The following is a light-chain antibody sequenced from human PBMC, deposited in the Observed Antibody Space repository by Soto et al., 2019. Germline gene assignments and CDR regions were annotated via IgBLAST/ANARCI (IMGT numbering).Light chain of an antibody. J-gene: IGLJ1*01. CDR2: EVT. CDR1: NSTVGGYNY. V-gene: IGLV2-8*01. Sequence: QSALTQPPSASGSPGQSVTISCTGPNSTVGGYNYVSCNQQHPGRAPKLMIIEVTKRPSGVPDRFSGSKSGNTASLTVAGLQAEDEADYYCSSYAGSNNYVFGTGTKLTVL. CDR3: SSYAGSNNYV.